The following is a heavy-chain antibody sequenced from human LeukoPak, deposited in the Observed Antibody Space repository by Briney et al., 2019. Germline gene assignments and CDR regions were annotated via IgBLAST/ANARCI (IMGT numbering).Heavy chain of an antibody. J-gene: IGHJ4*02. CDR1: GFTFSSYA. Sequence: GSLRLSCAASGFTFSSYAMSWVRQAPGKGLELVSAIGGSGGSTYYADSVKGRFTIARDNSENTLYLQMNSLRAEDTAVYYCAKSRNTGYSLFDYWGQGTLVTVSS. CDR3: AKSRNTGYSLFDY. CDR2: IGGSGGST. D-gene: IGHD3-9*01. V-gene: IGHV3-23*01.